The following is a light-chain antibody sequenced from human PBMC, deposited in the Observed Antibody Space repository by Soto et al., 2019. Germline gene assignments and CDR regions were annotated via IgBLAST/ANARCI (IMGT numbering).Light chain of an antibody. Sequence: EIVLTQSPATLSESPGERATLSCWASQSVSSNLAWYQQIPGRAPRLLIYGASTRASGIPARFSASGSGTEFTLTISSLQSEDFAVYYCQQFNYWPPITFGQGTRLEIK. J-gene: IGKJ5*01. CDR2: GAS. CDR3: QQFNYWPPIT. V-gene: IGKV3-15*01. CDR1: QSVSSN.